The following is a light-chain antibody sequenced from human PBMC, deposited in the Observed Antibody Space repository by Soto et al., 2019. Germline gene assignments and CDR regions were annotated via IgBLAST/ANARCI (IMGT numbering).Light chain of an antibody. CDR2: KVS. V-gene: IGKV2-24*01. Sequence: DIVMTQTPLSSPVTLGQPASISCRSSQSLVHSNGYTYLSWLHQRPGQPPSLLIHKVSNRFFGVPDRFTGSGAGTEFTLKISRVQDEDVGIYYCLQTTDFPWTFGQGTRVEIK. J-gene: IGKJ1*01. CDR3: LQTTDFPWT. CDR1: QSLVHSNGYTY.